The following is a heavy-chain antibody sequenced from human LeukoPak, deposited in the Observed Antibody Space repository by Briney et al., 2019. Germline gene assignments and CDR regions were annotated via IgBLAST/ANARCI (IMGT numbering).Heavy chain of an antibody. J-gene: IGHJ4*02. Sequence: SETLSLTCTVSGVSISSYYWSWIRQPPGKGLEWIGYIYYSGSTNYNPSLKSRVTISVDTSKNQFSLKLSSVTAADTAVYYCARVEGGYDNFDYWGQGTLVTVSS. CDR1: GVSISSYY. D-gene: IGHD5-12*01. V-gene: IGHV4-59*01. CDR3: ARVEGGYDNFDY. CDR2: IYYSGST.